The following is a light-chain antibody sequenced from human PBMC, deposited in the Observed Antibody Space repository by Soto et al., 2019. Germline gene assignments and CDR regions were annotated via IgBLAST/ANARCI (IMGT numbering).Light chain of an antibody. J-gene: IGKJ1*01. V-gene: IGKV1-6*01. CDR1: QDIRND. CDR3: LQDFNYPWT. CDR2: AAS. Sequence: AIQMTQSPSSLSACEGDRVTITCRASQDIRNDLGWYQQKPGKTPKLLIFAASSLQSGVPSRFSGSGSGTEFTLTISSLQPEDFATYYCLQDFNYPWTFGQGTKVEIE.